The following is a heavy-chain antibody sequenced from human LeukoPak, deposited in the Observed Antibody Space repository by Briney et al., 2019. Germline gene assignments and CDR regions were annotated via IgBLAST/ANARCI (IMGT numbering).Heavy chain of an antibody. Sequence: PSETLSLTCTVSGGSISSYYWSWIRPPPGKGLEWIGYIYYSGSTNYNPSLRSRVTISVDTPKNQFSLKLSSVTAADTALYYCARVVTIFGVVISDDAFDIWGQGTMVTVSS. CDR1: GGSISSYY. CDR2: IYYSGST. J-gene: IGHJ3*02. D-gene: IGHD3-3*01. V-gene: IGHV4-59*01. CDR3: ARVVTIFGVVISDDAFDI.